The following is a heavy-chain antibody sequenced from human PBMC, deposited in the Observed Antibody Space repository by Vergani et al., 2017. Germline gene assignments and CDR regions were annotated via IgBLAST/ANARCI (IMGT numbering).Heavy chain of an antibody. Sequence: QVQLAESGGGRVQPGRSLRLSCAASGFSFSSHAIHWVRQASGKGLEWVAVISNDGSKKYYADSVKGRFTISRDNSKNTLDLQMNSLRTQDTAVYYCAKAGSVXSGSLQYNFYMDVWGKGTTVTVS. CDR1: GFSFSSHA. D-gene: IGHD3-10*01. CDR3: AKAGSVXSGSLQYNFYMDV. V-gene: IGHV3-30*18. J-gene: IGHJ6*03. CDR2: ISNDGSKK.